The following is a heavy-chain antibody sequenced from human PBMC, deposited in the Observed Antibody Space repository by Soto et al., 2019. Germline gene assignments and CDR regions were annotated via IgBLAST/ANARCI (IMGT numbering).Heavy chain of an antibody. CDR3: ASQRAATGRGYYYYGMDV. CDR1: GFTFSSYG. CDR2: IWYDGSNK. J-gene: IGHJ6*02. Sequence: GGSLRLSCAASGFTFSSYGMHWVRQAPGKGLEWVAVIWYDGSNKYYADSVKGRFTISRDNSKNTLYLQMNSLRAEDTAVYYCASQRAATGRGYYYYGMDVWGQGTTVTVSS. V-gene: IGHV3-33*01. D-gene: IGHD6-25*01.